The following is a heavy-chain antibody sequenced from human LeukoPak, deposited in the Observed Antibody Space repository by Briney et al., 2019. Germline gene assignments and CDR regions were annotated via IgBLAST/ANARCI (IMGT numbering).Heavy chain of an antibody. Sequence: SVKVSCKASGGTFSSYAISWVRQAPGQGLEWMGRIIPIFGIANYAQKFQGRVTINADKSTSTAYMELSSLRSEDTAVYYCARGYCSSTSCYYWFDPWGQGTLVTVSS. V-gene: IGHV1-69*04. CDR1: GGTFSSYA. D-gene: IGHD2-2*01. CDR3: ARGYCSSTSCYYWFDP. CDR2: IIPIFGIA. J-gene: IGHJ5*02.